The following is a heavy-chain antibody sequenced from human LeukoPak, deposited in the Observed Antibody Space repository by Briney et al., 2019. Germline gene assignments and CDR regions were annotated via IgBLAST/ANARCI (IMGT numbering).Heavy chain of an antibody. CDR3: ARFAVLRRLTVAGQFGLDY. V-gene: IGHV1-46*01. Sequence: PRASVKVSCTASGYIFTSYNMYWVRQAPGQGLEWMGIINSSGGSTNYAQKFKGRVTMTRDTSTRTVYMELSSLRSEDTAVYYCARFAVLRRLTVAGQFGLDYWGQGTLVTVSS. J-gene: IGHJ4*02. D-gene: IGHD6-19*01. CDR2: INSSGGST. CDR1: GYIFTSYN.